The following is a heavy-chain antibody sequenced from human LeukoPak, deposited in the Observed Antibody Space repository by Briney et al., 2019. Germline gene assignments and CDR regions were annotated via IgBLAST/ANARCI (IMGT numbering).Heavy chain of an antibody. J-gene: IGHJ4*02. Sequence: TGGSLRLSCAASGFTFDDYAMHWVRQAPGKGLEWVSGISWNSGSIGYADSVKGRFTISRDNSKNTLYLQMNSLRAEDTAVYYCAKSQPGVVAGYWGQGTLVTVSS. V-gene: IGHV3-9*01. CDR2: ISWNSGSI. CDR1: GFTFDDYA. CDR3: AKSQPGVVAGY. D-gene: IGHD1-14*01.